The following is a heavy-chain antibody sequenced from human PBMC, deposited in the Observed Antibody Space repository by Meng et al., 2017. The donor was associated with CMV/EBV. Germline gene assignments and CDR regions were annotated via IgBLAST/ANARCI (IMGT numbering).Heavy chain of an antibody. Sequence: QLPLTQWVVGLLKPAVSLSLTCAVYGGSFSRYHWSWIRQPPGKGLEWIGEINHSGSTNSNPSLKSRVTISVDTSKNQFSLKLSSVTAADTAVYSCARGSRRLPRFNWFDPWGQGTLVTVSS. CDR3: ARGSRRLPRFNWFDP. CDR1: GGSFSRYH. V-gene: IGHV4-34*01. D-gene: IGHD3-3*01. J-gene: IGHJ5*02. CDR2: INHSGST.